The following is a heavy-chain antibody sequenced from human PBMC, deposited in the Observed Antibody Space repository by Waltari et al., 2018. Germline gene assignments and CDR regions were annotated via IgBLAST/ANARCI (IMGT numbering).Heavy chain of an antibody. CDR2: LYTSGSI. CDR3: ARGTVVPNSYYYYIDV. CDR1: GGSISSSY. Sequence: QVQLQESGPGLVKPSETLSLTCTVSGGSISSSYWTWIRQPAGEGLEWIGRLYTSGSINYKPSLKSRVTMSVDTSKNQFSLKLSSVTAADTAVYYCARGTVVPNSYYYYIDVWGRGTTVTISS. J-gene: IGHJ6*03. D-gene: IGHD2-2*01. V-gene: IGHV4-4*07.